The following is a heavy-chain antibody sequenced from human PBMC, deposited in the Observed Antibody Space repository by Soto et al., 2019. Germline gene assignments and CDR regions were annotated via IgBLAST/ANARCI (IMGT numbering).Heavy chain of an antibody. D-gene: IGHD3-3*01. V-gene: IGHV1-69*01. CDR3: ARGRAYYDFWSGPTGYYYYGMDV. Sequence: SMKGSCTASGGTFSSYPISWGLQATVQVLEWMAGIIPIFGTANYAQKFQGRVTITADESTSTAYMELSSLRSEDTAVYYCARGRAYYDFWSGPTGYYYYGMDVWGQGTTVTVSS. CDR1: GGTFSSYP. CDR2: IIPIFGTA. J-gene: IGHJ6*02.